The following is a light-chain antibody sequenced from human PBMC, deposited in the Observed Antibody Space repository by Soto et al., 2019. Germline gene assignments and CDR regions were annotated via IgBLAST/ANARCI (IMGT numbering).Light chain of an antibody. J-gene: IGLJ2*01. CDR1: SSDIGAYNF. CDR2: GVS. CDR3: SSYAGSNSYVV. Sequence: QSVLTQPPSASGSPGQSVSISCTGTSSDIGAYNFVSWYQQHPGKAPRLMIYGVSKRPSGVPDRFSGSKSGNTASLTVSGLQAEDEADYYCSSYAGSNSYVVFGGGTKLPVL. V-gene: IGLV2-8*01.